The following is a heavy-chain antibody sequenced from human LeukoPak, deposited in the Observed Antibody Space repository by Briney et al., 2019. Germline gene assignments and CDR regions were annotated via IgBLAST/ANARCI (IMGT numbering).Heavy chain of an antibody. CDR3: AKMGGSSGSFPFDY. Sequence: PGGSLRLSCAASGFTFSSYAMSWVRQAPGKGLEWVSAISGSGGSTYYADSVKGRFTISRDDSKNTLFLQMNSLRAEDTAVYYCAKMGGSSGSFPFDYRGQGTLVTVSS. V-gene: IGHV3-23*01. D-gene: IGHD6-19*01. CDR2: ISGSGGST. CDR1: GFTFSSYA. J-gene: IGHJ4*02.